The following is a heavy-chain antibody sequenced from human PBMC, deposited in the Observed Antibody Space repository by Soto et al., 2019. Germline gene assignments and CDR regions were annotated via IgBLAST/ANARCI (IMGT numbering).Heavy chain of an antibody. J-gene: IGHJ4*02. CDR1: GYTFTSYY. CDR3: ARDRSSRWFYFDY. V-gene: IGHV1-46*01. Sequence: ASVKVSCKXSGYTFTSYYLHWVRQAPGQGLEWMGIINPSGGSTTYAQKFQGRVTMTRDTSTSTVYMELSSLRSEDTAVYYCARDRSSRWFYFDYWGQGTLVTVSS. CDR2: INPSGGST. D-gene: IGHD2-2*01.